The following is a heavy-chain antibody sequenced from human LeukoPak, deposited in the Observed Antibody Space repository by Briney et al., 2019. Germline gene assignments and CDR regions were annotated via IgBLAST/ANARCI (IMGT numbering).Heavy chain of an antibody. J-gene: IGHJ4*02. V-gene: IGHV3-21*01. D-gene: IGHD2-2*01. CDR1: GFTFSTYA. Sequence: GGSLRLSCAASGFTFSTYAMHWVRPAPRKGLEWVSSISGDSSDIYYTASVEGRCANSRDNTKKPLYLKMNSLRAEDTAVYYCARGIVVVPAATRGHFDYWGQGTLVTVSS. CDR2: ISGDSSDI. CDR3: ARGIVVVPAATRGHFDY.